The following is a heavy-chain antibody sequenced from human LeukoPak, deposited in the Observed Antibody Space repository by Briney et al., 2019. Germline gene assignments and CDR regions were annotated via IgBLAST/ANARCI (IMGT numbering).Heavy chain of an antibody. Sequence: AVKDSCEASVGTFSSYAISWVRQAPGQGLEWMGGIIPIFGTANYAQKFQGRVTITADESTSTAYMELSSLRSEDTAVYYWARYCSGGSCPFAYWGQGTLVTVSS. V-gene: IGHV1-69*13. CDR3: ARYCSGGSCPFAY. CDR2: IIPIFGTA. D-gene: IGHD2-15*01. J-gene: IGHJ4*02. CDR1: VGTFSSYA.